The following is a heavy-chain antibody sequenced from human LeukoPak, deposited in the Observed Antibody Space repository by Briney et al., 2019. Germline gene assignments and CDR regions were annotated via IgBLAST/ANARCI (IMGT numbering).Heavy chain of an antibody. V-gene: IGHV4-34*01. CDR2: INHSGST. D-gene: IGHD1-26*01. CDR3: ARARGVGATIYDY. J-gene: IGHJ4*02. Sequence: SETLSLTCSVSGASINSHWWSWIRQPPGKGLEWIGEINHSGSTNYNPSLKSRVTISVDTSKNQFSLKLSSVTAADTAVYYCARARGVGATIYDYWGQGTLVTVSS. CDR1: GASINSHW.